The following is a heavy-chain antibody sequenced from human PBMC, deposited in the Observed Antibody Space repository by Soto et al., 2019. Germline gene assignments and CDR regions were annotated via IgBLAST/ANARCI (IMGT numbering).Heavy chain of an antibody. Sequence: GGSLRLSCAASGFTFSSYSMNWVRQAPGKGLEWVSYISSSSSTIYYADSVKGRFTISRDNAKNSLYLQMNSLRAEDTAVYYCARDGSYSGSPGYYYYYMDVWGKGTTVTVSS. CDR3: ARDGSYSGSPGYYYYYMDV. CDR1: GFTFSSYS. CDR2: ISSSSSTI. D-gene: IGHD5-12*01. V-gene: IGHV3-48*01. J-gene: IGHJ6*03.